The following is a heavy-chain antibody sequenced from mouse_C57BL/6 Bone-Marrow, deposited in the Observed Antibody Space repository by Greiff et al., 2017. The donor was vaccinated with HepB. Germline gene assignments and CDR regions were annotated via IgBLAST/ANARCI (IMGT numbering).Heavy chain of an antibody. Sequence: QVQLQQSGAELAKPGASVKLSCKASGYTFTSYWMHWVKQRPGQGLEWIGYINPSSGYTKYNQKFKDQATLTADKSSSTAYMQLSSLTYEDSAVYYCARYYGSSPWFAYWGQGTLVTVSA. V-gene: IGHV1-7*01. D-gene: IGHD1-1*01. J-gene: IGHJ3*01. CDR3: ARYYGSSPWFAY. CDR1: GYTFTSYW. CDR2: INPSSGYT.